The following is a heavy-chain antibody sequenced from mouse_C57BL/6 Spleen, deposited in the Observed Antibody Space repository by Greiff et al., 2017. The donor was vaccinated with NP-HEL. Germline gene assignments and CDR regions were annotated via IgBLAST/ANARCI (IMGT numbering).Heavy chain of an antibody. CDR3: ARLGSFAY. J-gene: IGHJ3*01. Sequence: EVHLVESGGGLVKPGGSLKLSCAASGFTFSSYTMSWVRQTPEKRLEWVATISGGGGNTYYPDSVKGRFTISRDNAKNTLYLQMSSLRSEDTALYYCARLGSFAYWGQGTLVTVSA. V-gene: IGHV5-9*01. D-gene: IGHD1-2*01. CDR2: ISGGGGNT. CDR1: GFTFSSYT.